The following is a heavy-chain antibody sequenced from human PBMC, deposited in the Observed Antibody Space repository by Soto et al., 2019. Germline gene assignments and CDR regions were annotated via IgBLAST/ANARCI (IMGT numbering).Heavy chain of an antibody. CDR1: GFTVSSNY. CDR3: ARVNKIFENYYYYYYMDV. Sequence: GGSLRLSCAASGFTVSSNYMSWVRQAPGKGLDWVSVIYSGGSTYYADSVKGRFTISRDNSKNTLYLQMNSLRAEDTAVYYCARVNKIFENYYYYYYMDVWGKGTTVTVSS. CDR2: IYSGGST. V-gene: IGHV3-66*01. D-gene: IGHD3-3*01. J-gene: IGHJ6*03.